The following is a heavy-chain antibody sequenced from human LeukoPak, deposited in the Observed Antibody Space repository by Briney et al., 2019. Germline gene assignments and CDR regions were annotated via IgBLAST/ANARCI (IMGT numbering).Heavy chain of an antibody. V-gene: IGHV4-39*01. Sequence: SETLSLTCTVSGGSISSSSYYWGWIRQPPGKGLEWIGSIYYSGSTYYNPSLKSRVTISVDTSKNQFSLKLSSVTAADTAVYYCARHDYYGSGSRPHDYWGQGTLVTVSS. D-gene: IGHD3-10*01. CDR1: GGSISSSSYY. J-gene: IGHJ4*02. CDR3: ARHDYYGSGSRPHDY. CDR2: IYYSGST.